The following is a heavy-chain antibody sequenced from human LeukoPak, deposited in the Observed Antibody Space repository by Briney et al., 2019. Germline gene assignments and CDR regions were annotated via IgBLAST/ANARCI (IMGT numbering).Heavy chain of an antibody. CDR3: ARDPPYSSYDILTGYFGWGLGYYYYMDV. Sequence: GGSLRLSCAASGFTFSSYSMNWVRQAPGKGLEWVANIKQDGSEKYYVDSVKGRFTISRDNAKNSLYLQMNSLRAEDTAVYYCARDPPYSSYDILTGYFGWGLGYYYYMDVWGKGTTVTVSS. D-gene: IGHD3-9*01. J-gene: IGHJ6*03. CDR2: IKQDGSEK. CDR1: GFTFSSYS. V-gene: IGHV3-7*01.